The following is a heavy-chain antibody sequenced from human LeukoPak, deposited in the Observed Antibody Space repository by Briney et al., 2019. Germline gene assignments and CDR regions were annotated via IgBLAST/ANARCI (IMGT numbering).Heavy chain of an antibody. CDR2: ITPILGIA. J-gene: IGHJ4*02. CDR1: GGTFSSYA. D-gene: IGHD5-18*01. V-gene: IGHV1-69*04. Sequence: SVKVSCKASGGTFSSYAISWVRQAPGQGLEWMGRITPILGIANYAQKFQGRVTITADKSTSTAYMELSSLRSEDTAVYYCARDPGYSYGYNYWGQGTLVTVSS. CDR3: ARDPGYSYGYNY.